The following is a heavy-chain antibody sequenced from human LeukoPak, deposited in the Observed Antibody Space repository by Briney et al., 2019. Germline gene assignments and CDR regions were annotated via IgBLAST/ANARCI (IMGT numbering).Heavy chain of an antibody. V-gene: IGHV4-39*07. CDR3: ARRPYYYYYMDV. Sequence: SETLSLTCTVSGGSISTTSFYWSWIRQPPGKGLEWIGEINHSGSTNYNPSLKSRVTISVDTSKNQFSLKLSSVTAADTAVYYCARRPYYYYYMDVWGKGTTVTISS. J-gene: IGHJ6*03. D-gene: IGHD6-25*01. CDR1: GGSISTTSFY. CDR2: INHSGST.